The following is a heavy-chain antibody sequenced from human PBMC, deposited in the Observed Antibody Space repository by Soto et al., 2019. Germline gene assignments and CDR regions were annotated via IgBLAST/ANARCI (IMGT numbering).Heavy chain of an antibody. CDR2: ISPYNGNT. CDR1: GCTFTSYG. J-gene: IGHJ4*02. V-gene: IGHV1-18*04. CDR3: ARSAVAVVRRRFDV. D-gene: IGHD6-19*01. Sequence: ASVKVSCKASGCTFTSYGISWVRQAPGQGLEWMGWISPYNGNTNYAQKLQGRVTMTTDTSTSTAYMELRSLRSDDTAVYYCARSAVAVVRRRFDVWGQGTLVTVSS.